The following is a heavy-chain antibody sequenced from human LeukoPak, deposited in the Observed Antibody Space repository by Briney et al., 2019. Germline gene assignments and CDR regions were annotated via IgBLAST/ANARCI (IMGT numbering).Heavy chain of an antibody. V-gene: IGHV1-69*04. CDR2: IIPILGIA. CDR1: GGTFSSYT. J-gene: IGHJ5*02. D-gene: IGHD3-22*01. CDR3: AREGGYYRSRFLGP. Sequence: SVKVSCKASGGTFSSYTISWVRQAPGQGLEWMGRIIPILGIANYAQKFQGRVTITADKSTSTAYMELSSLRSGDTAVHYCAREGGYYRSRFLGPWGQGTLVTVSS.